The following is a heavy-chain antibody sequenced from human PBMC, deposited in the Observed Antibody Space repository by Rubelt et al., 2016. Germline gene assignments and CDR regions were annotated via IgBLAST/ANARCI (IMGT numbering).Heavy chain of an antibody. D-gene: IGHD1-26*01. CDR3: ARWGPPFDY. V-gene: IGHV1-69*02. Sequence: IPILGIANYAQKFQGRVTITADKSTSTAYMELSSLRSEDTAVYYCARWGPPFDYWGQGTLVTVSS. J-gene: IGHJ4*02. CDR2: IPILGIA.